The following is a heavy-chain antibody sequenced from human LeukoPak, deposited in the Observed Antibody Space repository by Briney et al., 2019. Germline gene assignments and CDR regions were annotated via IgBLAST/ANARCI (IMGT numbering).Heavy chain of an antibody. CDR2: ISGNGINT. Sequence: GGSLRLSCATSGFTFNIYAMNWVRQAPGKGLEWVSIISGNGINTYYADSVKGRLTISRDDSKNTLYLQMNSLRVDDTAIYYCAGGVSDWGQGTLVTVAS. V-gene: IGHV3-23*01. D-gene: IGHD3-16*01. J-gene: IGHJ4*02. CDR3: AGGVSD. CDR1: GFTFNIYA.